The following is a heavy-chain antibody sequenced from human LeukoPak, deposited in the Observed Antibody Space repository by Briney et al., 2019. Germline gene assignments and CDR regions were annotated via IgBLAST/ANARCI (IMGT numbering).Heavy chain of an antibody. D-gene: IGHD6-19*01. Sequence: GGSLRLSCAASGFTFSSYEMNWVRQAPGKGLEWVSYISSSGSTIYYADSVKGRFTISRDNAKNSLYPQMNSLRAEDTAVYYCARDVWVAVADYYYYYGMDVWGQGTTVTVSS. CDR2: ISSSGSTI. J-gene: IGHJ6*02. V-gene: IGHV3-48*03. CDR3: ARDVWVAVADYYYYYGMDV. CDR1: GFTFSSYE.